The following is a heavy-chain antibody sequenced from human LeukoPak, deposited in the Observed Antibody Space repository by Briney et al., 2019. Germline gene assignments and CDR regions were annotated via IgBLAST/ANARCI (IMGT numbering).Heavy chain of an antibody. CDR3: ARTNDYYYDSSGYIDY. Sequence: GASVKVSCKASGGTFSSYAISWVRQAPGQGLEWMGRIIPIFGIANYAQKFQGRVTITADKSTSTAYMELSSLRSEDTAVYYCARTNDYYYDSSGYIDYWGQGTLVTVSS. CDR2: IIPIFGIA. CDR1: GGTFSSYA. V-gene: IGHV1-69*04. J-gene: IGHJ4*02. D-gene: IGHD3-22*01.